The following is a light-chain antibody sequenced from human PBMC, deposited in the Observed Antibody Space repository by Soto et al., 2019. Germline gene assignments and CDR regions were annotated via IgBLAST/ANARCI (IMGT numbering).Light chain of an antibody. CDR2: EVT. CDR1: SSDVGGYNY. V-gene: IGLV2-8*01. CDR3: SSYTGSNTVI. Sequence: QSALTQPPSASGSPGQSVTISCTGTSSDVGGYNYVSWYQQHPGKAPKLMINEVTKRPSGVPDRFSGSKSGNTASLTVSGLQAEDEADYYCSSYTGSNTVICGGGTKLTVL. J-gene: IGLJ2*01.